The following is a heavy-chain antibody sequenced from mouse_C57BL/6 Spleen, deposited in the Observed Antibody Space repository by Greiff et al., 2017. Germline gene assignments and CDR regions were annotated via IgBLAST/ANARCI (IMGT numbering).Heavy chain of an antibody. Sequence: VQLQQPGAELVRPGSSVKLSCKASGYTFTSYWMPWVKQRPIQGLEWIGNIDPSDSDTHYTQEFKDKATLAVDKTSSTAYMQLSSLTSEDSAVYYCARRQNYDGYFDDWGQGTTLTVSS. CDR2: IDPSDSDT. CDR3: ARRQNYDGYFDD. J-gene: IGHJ2*01. V-gene: IGHV1-52*01. D-gene: IGHD2-3*01. CDR1: GYTFTSYW.